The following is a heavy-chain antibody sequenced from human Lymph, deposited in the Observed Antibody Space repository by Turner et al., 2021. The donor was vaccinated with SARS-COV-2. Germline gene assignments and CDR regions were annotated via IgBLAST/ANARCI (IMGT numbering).Heavy chain of an antibody. CDR3: ARDQYYDSSCYYFFRASYFDL. J-gene: IGHJ2*01. V-gene: IGHV3-48*03. CDR1: TFTFTTYE. Sequence: EVQLVESARGLVQPGVSLILSCATSTFTFTTYEMNWVRQAPGKGLEWVSYISSSGGTIYYADSVKCRFTITRDNAKNSLYLQMNSLRAEDTAVYYCARDQYYDSSCYYFFRASYFDLWGRGTLVTVSS. CDR2: ISSSGGTI. D-gene: IGHD3-22*01.